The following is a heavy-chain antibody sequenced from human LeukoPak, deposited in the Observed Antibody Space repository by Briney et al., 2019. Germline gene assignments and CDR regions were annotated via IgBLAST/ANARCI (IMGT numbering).Heavy chain of an antibody. CDR2: IYYSGST. CDR3: ARRYCSGSYYSSYFDY. CDR1: GGSFSGYY. D-gene: IGHD3-10*01. Sequence: PSETLSLTCDVYGGSFSGYYWSWIRQPPGKGLEWIGSIYYSGSTYYNPSLKSRVTISVDTSKNQFSLKLSSVTAADTAVYYCARRYCSGSYYSSYFDYWGQGTLVTVSS. J-gene: IGHJ4*02. V-gene: IGHV4-34*01.